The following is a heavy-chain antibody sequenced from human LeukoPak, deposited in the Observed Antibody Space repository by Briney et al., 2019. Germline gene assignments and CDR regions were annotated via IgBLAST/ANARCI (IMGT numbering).Heavy chain of an antibody. CDR3: ASDKDYGDYDY. CDR2: ISYDGSNK. Sequence: PGRSLRLSCAASVYTFSSYAVHWVRQAPGKGLEWVAVISYDGSNKYYADSVKGRFTISRDNSKNTLYLQMNSLRAKDTAVYYCASDKDYGDYDYWGQGTLVPVSS. V-gene: IGHV3-30-3*01. J-gene: IGHJ4*02. CDR1: VYTFSSYA. D-gene: IGHD4-17*01.